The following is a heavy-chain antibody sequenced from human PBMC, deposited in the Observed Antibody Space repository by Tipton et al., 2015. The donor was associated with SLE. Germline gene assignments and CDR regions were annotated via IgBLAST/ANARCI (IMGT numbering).Heavy chain of an antibody. CDR2: ISGNGGTT. CDR1: GFTFNTYD. V-gene: IGHV3-23*01. CDR3: AKDNYDSSGYPNAPGY. Sequence: SLRLSCVASGFTFNTYDMSWVRQAPGKGLEWVSVISGNGGTTYYADSVKGRFTISRDNSKNTLYLQMKSLRAEDTAVYYCAKDNYDSSGYPNAPGYWGQGTLVTVSP. D-gene: IGHD3-22*01. J-gene: IGHJ4*02.